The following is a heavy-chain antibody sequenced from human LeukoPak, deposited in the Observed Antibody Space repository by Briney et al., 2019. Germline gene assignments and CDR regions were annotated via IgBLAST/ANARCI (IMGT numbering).Heavy chain of an antibody. CDR1: GYSFTSYW. CDR3: ARQGYSSGWYVIHYFDY. Sequence: GESLKISCKGSGYSFTSYWIGWVRQMPGKGLEWMGIIYPGDSDTRYSPSFQGQVTISADKSISTAYLQWSSLKASDTAMYYCARQGYSSGWYVIHYFDYWGQGTLVTVSS. D-gene: IGHD6-19*01. V-gene: IGHV5-51*01. CDR2: IYPGDSDT. J-gene: IGHJ4*02.